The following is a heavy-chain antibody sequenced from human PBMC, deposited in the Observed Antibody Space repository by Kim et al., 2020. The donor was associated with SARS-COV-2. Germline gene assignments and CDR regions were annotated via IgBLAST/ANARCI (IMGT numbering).Heavy chain of an antibody. CDR2: ISSSSSYI. V-gene: IGHV3-21*01. CDR1: GFTFSSYS. J-gene: IGHJ4*02. CDR3: ARDRGQLSHNRDFDY. Sequence: GGSLRLSCAASGFTFSSYSMNWVRQAPGKGLEWVSSISSSSSYIYYADSVKGRFTISRDNAKNSLYLQMNSLRAEDTAVYYCARDRGQLSHNRDFDYWGQGTLVTVSS. D-gene: IGHD5-18*01.